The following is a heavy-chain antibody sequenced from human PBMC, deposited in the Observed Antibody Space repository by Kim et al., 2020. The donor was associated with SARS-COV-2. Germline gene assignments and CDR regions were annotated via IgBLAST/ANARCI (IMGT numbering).Heavy chain of an antibody. J-gene: IGHJ2*01. Sequence: YADQGQGRFTISRDNAKNSLYLQMNSLRAEDTAVYYCARAGGSRNWYFDLWGRGTLVTVSS. D-gene: IGHD1-26*01. V-gene: IGHV3-21*01. CDR3: ARAGGSRNWYFDL.